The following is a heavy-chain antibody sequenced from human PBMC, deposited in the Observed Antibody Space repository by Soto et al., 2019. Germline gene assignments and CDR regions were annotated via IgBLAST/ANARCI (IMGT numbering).Heavy chain of an antibody. CDR3: ARDAVRSGGYDDSCGYYYFHFDY. J-gene: IGHJ4*02. CDR2: IIPIFGTA. CDR1: GGTFSSYA. V-gene: IGHV1-69*01. Sequence: QVQLVQSGAEVKKPGSSVKVSCKASGGTFSSYAISWVRQAPGQGLEWMGGIIPIFGTANYAQKFQGRVTITADESTSTAYMELSSLRSEDTAVYYCARDAVRSGGYDDSCGYYYFHFDYWGQGTLVTVSS. D-gene: IGHD3-22*01.